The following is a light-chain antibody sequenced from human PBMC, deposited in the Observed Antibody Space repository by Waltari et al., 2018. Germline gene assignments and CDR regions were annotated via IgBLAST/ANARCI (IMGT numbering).Light chain of an antibody. J-gene: IGKJ2*01. CDR3: QQYKSYSPLT. Sequence: DIQMTQSPSTLSASVGDRVTVTCRASQSVSQWLAWYQQKPGQAPKLLIYKASTLEDGVPSRFSGSGSGTDFTLTITSLQPDDFATYYCQQYKSYSPLTFGQGTKVEI. CDR2: KAS. CDR1: QSVSQW. V-gene: IGKV1-5*03.